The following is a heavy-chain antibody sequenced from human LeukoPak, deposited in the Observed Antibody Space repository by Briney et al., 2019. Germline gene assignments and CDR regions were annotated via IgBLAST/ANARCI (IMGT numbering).Heavy chain of an antibody. CDR3: AKEGRHGNYAPFDY. CDR1: GFTFSSYG. D-gene: IGHD4-17*01. Sequence: GGSLRLSCAASGFTFSSYGMHWVRQAPGKGLEWVAVIWYDGSNKYYADSVKGRFTISRDNSKNTLYLQMNSLRAEDTAVYYCAKEGRHGNYAPFDYWGQGTLVTVSS. J-gene: IGHJ4*02. V-gene: IGHV3-33*06. CDR2: IWYDGSNK.